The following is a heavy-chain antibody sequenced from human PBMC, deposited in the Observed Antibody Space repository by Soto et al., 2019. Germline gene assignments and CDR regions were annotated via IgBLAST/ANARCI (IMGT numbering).Heavy chain of an antibody. D-gene: IGHD2-21*02. J-gene: IGHJ4*02. V-gene: IGHV1-18*01. CDR1: GYTFTSYG. CDR2: ISVYNGNT. Sequence: ASVKVSCKASGYTFTSYGISWVRQAPGQGLEWMGWISVYNGNTNYAQKLQGRVTMTTDTSTSTAYMELRSLRSDDTAVYYCARVKGHIVVVTAGRFDYWGQGTLVTVSS. CDR3: ARVKGHIVVVTAGRFDY.